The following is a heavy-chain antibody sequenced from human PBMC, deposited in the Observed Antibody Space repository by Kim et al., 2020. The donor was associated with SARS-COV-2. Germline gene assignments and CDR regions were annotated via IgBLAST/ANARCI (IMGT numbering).Heavy chain of an antibody. Sequence: ASVKVSCKASGYTFTSYAMHWVRQAPGQRLEWMGWINAGNGNTKYSQKFQGRVTITRDTSASTAYMELSSLRSEDTAVYYCASAAPPGLVVAAIPGYYYGMDVWGQGTTVTVSS. CDR2: INAGNGNT. CDR1: GYTFTSYA. V-gene: IGHV1-3*01. D-gene: IGHD2-15*01. CDR3: ASAAPPGLVVAAIPGYYYGMDV. J-gene: IGHJ6*02.